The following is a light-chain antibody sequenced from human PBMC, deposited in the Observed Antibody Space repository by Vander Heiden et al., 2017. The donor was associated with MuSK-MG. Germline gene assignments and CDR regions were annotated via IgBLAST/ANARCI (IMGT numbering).Light chain of an antibody. CDR2: DAC. CDR1: RMVSSD. Sequence: DIVLPQSPATLSLSPGEGAHLSCRTRRMVSSDLAWYQQKPGQAPRLLIYDACNRATGIPARFSGRGSGTDFTLTISSLEPEDVAFYYWQQRSNWPWTFGQGTKVEIK. CDR3: QQRSNWPWT. J-gene: IGKJ1*01. V-gene: IGKV3-11*01.